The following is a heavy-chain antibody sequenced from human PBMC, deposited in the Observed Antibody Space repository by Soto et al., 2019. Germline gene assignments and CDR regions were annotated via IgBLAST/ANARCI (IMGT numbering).Heavy chain of an antibody. CDR3: ARSLGDHWDEYYFDY. CDR2: ISGTGYNT. J-gene: IGHJ4*02. D-gene: IGHD1-1*01. CDR1: GFTFTGYS. Sequence: VQVLESGGDLVQPGGSLRLSCAASGFTFTGYSMSWVRQAPGKGLEWVSGISGTGYNTYYADTVQGRFTISRDNSKNTLYLQMDRLRAEDTALYYCARSLGDHWDEYYFDYWGQGTLVNVSS. V-gene: IGHV3-23*01.